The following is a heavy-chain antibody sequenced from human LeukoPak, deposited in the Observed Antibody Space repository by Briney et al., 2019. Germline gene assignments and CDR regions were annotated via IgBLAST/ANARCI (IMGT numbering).Heavy chain of an antibody. V-gene: IGHV3-74*01. Sequence: PGQSLRLSCPPSAFTFSTFWMHWVRQAAGKVLVWVSRINGVGSTPTYADSVKGRFTISRDNAQSTLYLQLTTLTAEDTAIYYCAKDRSYGSGTLYPLFDFRGLGTLVTVSS. CDR1: AFTFSTFW. CDR2: INGVGSTP. D-gene: IGHD3-10*01. J-gene: IGHJ4*02. CDR3: AKDRSYGSGTLYPLFDF.